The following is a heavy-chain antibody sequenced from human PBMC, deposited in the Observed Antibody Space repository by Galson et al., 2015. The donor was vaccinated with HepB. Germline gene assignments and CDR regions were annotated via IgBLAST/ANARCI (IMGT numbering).Heavy chain of an antibody. CDR1: GFTFSSYS. CDR2: ISSSGSYI. J-gene: IGHJ3*02. V-gene: IGHV3-21*01. Sequence: SLRLSCAASGFTFSSYSMNWVRQAPGKGLEWVSSISSSGSYIYYADSVKGRFTISRDNAKNSLYLQMNSLRAEDTAVYYCAREWEEMATPREAFDIWGQGTMVTVSS. CDR3: AREWEEMATPREAFDI. D-gene: IGHD5-24*01.